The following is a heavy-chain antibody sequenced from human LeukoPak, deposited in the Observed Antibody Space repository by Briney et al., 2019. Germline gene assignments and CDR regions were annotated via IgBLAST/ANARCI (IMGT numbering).Heavy chain of an antibody. CDR2: NRFSCSTI. J-gene: IGHJ4*02. Sequence: GGPVRLPCAPSGLTFSRHHMNWVRHAPGKGLEWVSYNRFSCSTIYYGDSVKGRFTISRDNAKNTLYLQMNSLRAEDTAVYYCGRPFGISIYCMDSWGQGTLVTVSS. CDR3: GRPFGISIYCMDS. V-gene: IGHV3-48*03. CDR1: GLTFSRHH. D-gene: IGHD2-21*01.